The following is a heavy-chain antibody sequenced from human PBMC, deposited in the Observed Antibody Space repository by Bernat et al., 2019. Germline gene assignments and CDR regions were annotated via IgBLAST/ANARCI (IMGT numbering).Heavy chain of an antibody. CDR3: ARVAAGGTKGYFEH. V-gene: IGHV4-59*01. Sequence: QVQLQESGPGLVKPSQTLSLTCTVSGGSISSDYWSWIWQPPGKGLEWVGYIYYSGSTNYNSSLKSRVTISVETSTNQFSLKLSSVTAAASAVYCCARVAAGGTKGYFEHWGQGTLVSVSS. D-gene: IGHD6-13*01. CDR1: GGSISSDY. J-gene: IGHJ1*01. CDR2: IYYSGST.